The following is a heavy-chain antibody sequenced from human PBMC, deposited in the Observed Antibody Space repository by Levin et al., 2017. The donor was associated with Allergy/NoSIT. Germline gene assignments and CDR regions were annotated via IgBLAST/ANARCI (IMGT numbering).Heavy chain of an antibody. Sequence: GGSLRLSCAASGFTFSSYGMHWVRQAPGKGLEWVAVISYDGSNKYYADSVKGRFTISRDNSKNTLYLQMNSLRAEDTAVYYCAKGGFGEADYYYYMDVWGKGTTVTVSS. V-gene: IGHV3-30*18. D-gene: IGHD3-10*01. CDR3: AKGGFGEADYYYYMDV. J-gene: IGHJ6*03. CDR1: GFTFSSYG. CDR2: ISYDGSNK.